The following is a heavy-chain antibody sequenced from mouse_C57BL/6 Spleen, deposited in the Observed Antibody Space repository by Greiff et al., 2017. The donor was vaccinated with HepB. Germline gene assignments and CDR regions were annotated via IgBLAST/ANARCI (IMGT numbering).Heavy chain of an antibody. J-gene: IGHJ4*01. CDR3: AREGYGSSYVLYAMDY. Sequence: QVQLQQPGAELVKPGASVKMSCKASGYTFTSYWITWVKQRPGQGLEWIGDIYPGSGSTNYNEKFKSKATLTVDTSSSTAYMQLSSLTSEDSAVYYCAREGYGSSYVLYAMDYWGQGTSVTVSS. D-gene: IGHD1-1*01. V-gene: IGHV1-55*01. CDR2: IYPGSGST. CDR1: GYTFTSYW.